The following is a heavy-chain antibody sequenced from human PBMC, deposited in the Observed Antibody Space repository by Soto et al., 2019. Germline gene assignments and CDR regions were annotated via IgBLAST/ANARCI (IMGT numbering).Heavy chain of an antibody. CDR1: GFTFSSYA. CDR2: ISYDGSNK. Sequence: QVQLVESGGGVVQPGRSLRLSCAASGFTFSSYAMHWVRQAPGKGLEWVAVISYDGSNKYYADSVKGRFTISRDNSKNPLYLQMNSLRAEDTAVYYCARLRELDYYYGMDVWGQGTTVTVSS. J-gene: IGHJ6*02. CDR3: ARLRELDYYYGMDV. D-gene: IGHD3-16*01. V-gene: IGHV3-30-3*01.